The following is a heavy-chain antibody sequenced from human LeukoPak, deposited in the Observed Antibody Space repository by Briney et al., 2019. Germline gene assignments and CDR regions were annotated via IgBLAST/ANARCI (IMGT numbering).Heavy chain of an antibody. CDR1: GGSISSGDYY. V-gene: IGHV4-30-4*01. D-gene: IGHD3-10*01. Sequence: ASETLSLTCTVSGGSISSGDYYWSWIRQPPGKGLEWIGYIYYSGRTYYNPSLKSRVTISVDTSENHFSLKLTSVTAADTAVYYCASRDYYGSGSYQYWGQGTLVTVSS. CDR2: IYYSGRT. CDR3: ASRDYYGSGSYQY. J-gene: IGHJ4*02.